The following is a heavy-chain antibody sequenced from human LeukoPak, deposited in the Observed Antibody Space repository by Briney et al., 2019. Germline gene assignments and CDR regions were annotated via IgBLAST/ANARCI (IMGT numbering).Heavy chain of an antibody. CDR1: GGSISSSNYY. Sequence: SETLSLTCSVSGGSISSSNYYWSWIRQPAGKGLEWIGRIYTSESTSYNPSLKSRVTISVDTSRNQFSLKLSSVTAADTAVYYCARGLWFGDENPPYFDYWGQGILVTVSS. D-gene: IGHD3-10*01. V-gene: IGHV4-61*02. CDR3: ARGLWFGDENPPYFDY. CDR2: IYTSEST. J-gene: IGHJ4*02.